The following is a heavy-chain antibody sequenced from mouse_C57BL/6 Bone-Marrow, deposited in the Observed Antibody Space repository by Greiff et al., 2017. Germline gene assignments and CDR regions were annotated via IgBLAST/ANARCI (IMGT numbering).Heavy chain of an antibody. V-gene: IGHV2-2*01. D-gene: IGHD2-3*01. Sequence: QVQLQQSGPGLVQPSQSLSITCTVSGFSFTSYGVHWVRQSPGKGLEWLGVIWSGGSTDSNAAFISRLSISKDNSKSQVFFKMNSLQADDTAIYYCARRGEWLLPFAYWGQGTLVTVSA. CDR3: ARRGEWLLPFAY. CDR2: IWSGGST. J-gene: IGHJ3*01. CDR1: GFSFTSYG.